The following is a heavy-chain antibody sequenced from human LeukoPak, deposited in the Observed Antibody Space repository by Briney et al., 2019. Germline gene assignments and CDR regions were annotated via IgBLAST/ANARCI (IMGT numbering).Heavy chain of an antibody. CDR1: GFTFSSYW. CDR2: IKQDGSEK. Sequence: HPGGSLRLSCAASGFTFSSYWMSWVRQAPGKGLEWVSNIKQDGSEKYYVDSVKGRFTISRDNAKNSLYLQMYSLRAEDTAVYYCARDAYKDRDFDYWGQGTLVTVSS. J-gene: IGHJ4*02. CDR3: ARDAYKDRDFDY. V-gene: IGHV3-7*01. D-gene: IGHD5-24*01.